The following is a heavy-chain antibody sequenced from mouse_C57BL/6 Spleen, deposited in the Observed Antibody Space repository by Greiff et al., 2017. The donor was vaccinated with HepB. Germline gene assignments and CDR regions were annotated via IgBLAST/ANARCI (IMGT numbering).Heavy chain of an antibody. V-gene: IGHV6-3*01. CDR2: IRLKSDNYAT. Sequence: DVKLQESGGGLVQPGGSMKLSCVASGFTFSNYWMNWVRQSPEKGLEWVAQIRLKSDNYATHYAESVKGRFTISRDDSKSSVYLQMNNLRAEDTGIYYCTRDYDYFDYWGQGTTLTVSS. CDR1: GFTFSNYW. D-gene: IGHD2-4*01. J-gene: IGHJ2*01. CDR3: TRDYDYFDY.